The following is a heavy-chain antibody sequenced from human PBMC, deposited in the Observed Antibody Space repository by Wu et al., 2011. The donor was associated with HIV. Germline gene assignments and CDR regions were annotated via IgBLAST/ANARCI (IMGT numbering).Heavy chain of an antibody. J-gene: IGHJ5*02. D-gene: IGHD2-2*01. CDR3: AREALVPAAISWFDP. CDR1: GGTFSSYA. V-gene: IGHV1-69*15. CDR2: IIPIFGTA. Sequence: QVQLVQSGAEVKKPGSSAKVSCKASGGTFSSYAISWVRQAPGQGLEWMGRIIPIFGTANYAQKFQGRVTITADESTSTAYMELSSLRSEDTAVYYCAREALVPAAISWFDPWGQGTLVTVSS.